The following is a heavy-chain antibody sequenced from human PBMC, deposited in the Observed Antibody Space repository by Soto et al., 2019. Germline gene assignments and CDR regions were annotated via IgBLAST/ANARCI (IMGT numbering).Heavy chain of an antibody. V-gene: IGHV4-34*01. CDR2: INHSGST. CDR3: ARAFTDYYYYMDV. CDR1: GGSFSCYY. J-gene: IGHJ6*03. Sequence: SETLSLTCAVYGGSFSCYYWSWIRQPPGKGLEWIGEINHSGSTNYNPSLKSRVTISVDTSKNPFSLKLSSVTAADTAVYYCARAFTDYYYYMDVWGKGTTVTV.